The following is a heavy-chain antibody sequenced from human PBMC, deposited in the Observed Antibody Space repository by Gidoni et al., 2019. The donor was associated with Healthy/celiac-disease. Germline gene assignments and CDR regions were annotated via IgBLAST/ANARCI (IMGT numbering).Heavy chain of an antibody. Sequence: EVQLLESGGGLVQPGASLRLPCAASGFTFSSSAMSWVRQAPGKGLEWVSDISGSGGSTYYADSVKSRFTSSRDNSKNTLYLQMNSLRAEDTAVYCCARSVPRITMVRGYYCYDYWGQGTLVTVSS. CDR2: ISGSGGST. V-gene: IGHV3-23*01. CDR3: ARSVPRITMVRGYYCYDY. D-gene: IGHD3-10*01. J-gene: IGHJ4*02. CDR1: GFTFSSSA.